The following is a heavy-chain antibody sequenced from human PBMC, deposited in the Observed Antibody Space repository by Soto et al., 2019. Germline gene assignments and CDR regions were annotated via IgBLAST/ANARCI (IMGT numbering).Heavy chain of an antibody. CDR1: GGTFSTHA. V-gene: IGHV1-69*01. CDR3: ARAAFRSGYYGYYYGMDV. CDR2: IIPTLGTP. J-gene: IGHJ6*02. Sequence: QVQLVQSGAEVKKPGSSVKVSCKASGGTFSTHAISWVRQAPGQGLEWLGGIIPTLGTPNYAQKFQGRVTVTPDEYTSTAYMELSSLTSEDTAVYYCARAAFRSGYYGYYYGMDVWGQGTAVNV. D-gene: IGHD3-3*01.